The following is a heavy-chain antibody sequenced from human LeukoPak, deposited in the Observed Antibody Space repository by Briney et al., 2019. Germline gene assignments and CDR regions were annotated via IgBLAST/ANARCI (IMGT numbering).Heavy chain of an antibody. CDR3: AKSALKGIAAAGTWYFDY. J-gene: IGHJ4*02. CDR1: GFTFSSYA. CDR2: ISGSGGST. D-gene: IGHD6-13*01. V-gene: IGHV3-23*01. Sequence: GGSLRLSCAASGFTFSSYAMSWVRQAPGKGLEWVSAISGSGGSTYYADSVKGRFTISRDSSKNTLYLQMNSLGAEDTAVYYCAKSALKGIAAAGTWYFDYWGQGTLVTVSS.